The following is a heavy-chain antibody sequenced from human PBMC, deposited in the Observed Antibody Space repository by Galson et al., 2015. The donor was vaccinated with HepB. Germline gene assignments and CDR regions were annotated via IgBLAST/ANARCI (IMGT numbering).Heavy chain of an antibody. Sequence: SLRLSCAASGFTFSSYGMHWVRQAPGKGLEWVAVISYDGSNKYYADSVKGRFTISRDNSKNTLYLQMNSLRAEDTAVYYCAKALGDNGTDYWGQGTLVTVSS. V-gene: IGHV3-30*18. CDR3: AKALGDNGTDY. J-gene: IGHJ4*02. CDR2: ISYDGSNK. D-gene: IGHD1-26*01. CDR1: GFTFSSYG.